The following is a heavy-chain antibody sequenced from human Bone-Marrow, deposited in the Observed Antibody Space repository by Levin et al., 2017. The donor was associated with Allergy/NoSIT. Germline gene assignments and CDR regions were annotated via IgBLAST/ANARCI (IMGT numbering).Heavy chain of an antibody. D-gene: IGHD3-10*01. V-gene: IGHV4-34*01. CDR3: ARDMASGDTSLRGISDY. Sequence: SQTLSLTCAVYGGSFSGSYWTWIRQPPGKGLEWIGEVNDSGSTNYNPSLSSRVTISIDTSRSQFSLRLRSVTAADTAIYYCARDMASGDTSLRGISDYWGQGTLVTVSS. CDR1: GGSFSGSY. CDR2: VNDSGST. J-gene: IGHJ4*02.